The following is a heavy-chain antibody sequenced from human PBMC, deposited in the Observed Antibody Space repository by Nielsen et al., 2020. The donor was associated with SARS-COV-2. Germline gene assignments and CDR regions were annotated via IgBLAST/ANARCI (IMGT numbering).Heavy chain of an antibody. V-gene: IGHV3-30-3*01. D-gene: IGHD3-16*02. CDR3: ARDSEWTFGGVIVIPDADGMDV. CDR2: ISYDGSNK. CDR1: GFTFSSYA. J-gene: IGHJ6*02. Sequence: GESLKISCAASGFTFSSYAMHWVRQAPGKGLEWVAVISYDGSNKYYADSVKGRFTISRDNAKNSLYLQMNSLRAEDMALYHCARDSEWTFGGVIVIPDADGMDVWGQGTTVTVSS.